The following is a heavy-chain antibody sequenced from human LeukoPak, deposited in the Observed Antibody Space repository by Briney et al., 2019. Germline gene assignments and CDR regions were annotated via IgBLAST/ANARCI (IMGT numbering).Heavy chain of an antibody. CDR1: GGTFSRNA. D-gene: IGHD6-6*01. Sequence: SVKVSCKASGGTFSRNAISWVRQAPGQGLEWMGGIIPIFGTANYAQKFQGRVTITADESTSTAYMELSSLRSEDTAVYYCARGRADYSSSHDYWGQGTLVTVSS. CDR2: IIPIFGTA. J-gene: IGHJ4*02. V-gene: IGHV1-69*13. CDR3: ARGRADYSSSHDY.